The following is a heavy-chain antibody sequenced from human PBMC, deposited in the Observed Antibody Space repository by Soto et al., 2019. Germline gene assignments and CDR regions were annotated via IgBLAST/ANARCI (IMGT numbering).Heavy chain of an antibody. J-gene: IGHJ3*02. D-gene: IGHD2-8*01. CDR1: GFTFSNYW. CDR3: TTDAQWGI. Sequence: GGSLRLSCAASGFTFSNYWMSWVRQAPGKGLEWVANIKQDGSEKYYVDSVKGRFTISRDNSKNTLYLQMNSLKTEDTAVYYCTTDAQWGIWGQGTMVTGSS. CDR2: IKQDGSEK. V-gene: IGHV3-7*05.